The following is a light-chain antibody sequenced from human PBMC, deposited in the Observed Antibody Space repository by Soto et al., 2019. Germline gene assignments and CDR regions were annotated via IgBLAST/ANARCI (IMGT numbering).Light chain of an antibody. CDR3: QQYGSPLT. CDR2: GAS. CDR1: QSVSSSH. Sequence: EMLLTQSPGTLSLSPGERATLSCRASQSVSSSHLAWYQQKPGQAPRLLIYGASSRATGIPDRFSGSGSGTDFTLTISRLEPEDFAVYYCQQYGSPLTFGGGTKVDIK. J-gene: IGKJ4*01. V-gene: IGKV3-20*01.